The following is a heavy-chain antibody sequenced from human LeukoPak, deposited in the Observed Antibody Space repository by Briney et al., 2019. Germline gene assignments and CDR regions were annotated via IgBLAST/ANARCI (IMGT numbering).Heavy chain of an antibody. V-gene: IGHV4-39*07. CDR3: ARGVSAVTEPPYFDY. D-gene: IGHD4-17*01. J-gene: IGHJ4*02. Sequence: SETLSLTCTVSGGSISSSSYYWGWIRQPPGKGLEWIGSIYYSGSTYYNPSLKSRVTISVDTSKNQFSLKLSSVTAADTAVYYCARGVSAVTEPPYFDYWGQGTLVTVSS. CDR2: IYYSGST. CDR1: GGSISSSSYY.